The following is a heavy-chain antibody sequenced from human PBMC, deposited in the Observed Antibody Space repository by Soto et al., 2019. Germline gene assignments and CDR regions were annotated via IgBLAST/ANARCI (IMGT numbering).Heavy chain of an antibody. CDR2: SSNSGTFA. J-gene: IGHJ4*02. Sequence: QVHFVESGGGLVKPGGSLRLSCAASGFTFSDYYMSWVRQAPGRGLEWISYSSNSGTFARYATSVKGRFSISRDNANNSLYLEMNSLRVEDTAVYYCARSGDNFNVLDYWGQGTPVTVSS. D-gene: IGHD1-1*01. CDR1: GFTFSDYY. CDR3: ARSGDNFNVLDY. V-gene: IGHV3-11*06.